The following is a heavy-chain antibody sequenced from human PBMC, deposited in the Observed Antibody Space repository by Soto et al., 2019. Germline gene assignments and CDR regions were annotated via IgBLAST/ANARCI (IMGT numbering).Heavy chain of an antibody. J-gene: IGHJ5*02. CDR1: GGSIDSSYW. CDR3: ARYYFDTGGYSNWFDP. V-gene: IGHV4-4*02. CDR2: MSHGGST. Sequence: PSETLSLTCDVSGGSIDSSYWWGWVRQPPGRDLEWLGDMSHGGSTNYNPSLKSRVTILLDKSKNQFSLKLSSVTAADTAVYYCARYYFDTGGYSNWFDPWGQGTLVTVSS. D-gene: IGHD3-22*01.